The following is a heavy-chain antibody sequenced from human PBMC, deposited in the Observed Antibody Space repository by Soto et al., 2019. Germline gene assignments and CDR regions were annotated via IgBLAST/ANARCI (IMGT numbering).Heavy chain of an antibody. CDR1: GGTFSSYA. Sequence: SVKVSCKASGGTFSSYAISWVRQAPGQGLEWMGGIIPIFGTANYAQKFQGRVTITADESTSTAYMELSSLRSEDTAVYYCARAVHDYYDSSGYSPFDALDIWGQGTMVTFSS. J-gene: IGHJ3*02. CDR3: ARAVHDYYDSSGYSPFDALDI. V-gene: IGHV1-69*13. CDR2: IIPIFGTA. D-gene: IGHD3-22*01.